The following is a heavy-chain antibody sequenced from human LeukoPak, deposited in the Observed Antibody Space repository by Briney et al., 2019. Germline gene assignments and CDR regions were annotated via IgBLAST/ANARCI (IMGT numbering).Heavy chain of an antibody. CDR3: ARSMSPYYSDY. CDR2: INPNSGGT. Sequence: ASVKISCEASGYTFTDYYIHWVRQAPGQGLELMGWINPNSGGTAYAQKFQGRITMTRDTSINTVYMELSRLTSDDSAVYYCARSMSPYYSDYWGQGTLVTVSS. CDR1: GYTFTDYY. J-gene: IGHJ4*02. V-gene: IGHV1-2*02.